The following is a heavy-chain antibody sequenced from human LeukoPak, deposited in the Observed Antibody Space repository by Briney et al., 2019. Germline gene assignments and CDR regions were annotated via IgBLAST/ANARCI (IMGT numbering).Heavy chain of an antibody. CDR3: ALGKTGTLDY. J-gene: IGHJ4*02. V-gene: IGHV1-69*04. Sequence: GASVKVSCKASGGTFSSYAISWVRQAPGQGLEWMGRLIPILGIANYAQKFQGRVTITADKSTSTAYMELSSLRSEDTAVYYCALGKTGTLDYWGQGTLVTVSS. CDR2: LIPILGIA. CDR1: GGTFSSYA. D-gene: IGHD3-9*01.